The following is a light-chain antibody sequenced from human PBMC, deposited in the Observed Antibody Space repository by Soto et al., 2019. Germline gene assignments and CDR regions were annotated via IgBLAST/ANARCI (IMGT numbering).Light chain of an antibody. CDR1: QSVSSN. CDR2: GAS. J-gene: IGKJ4*01. V-gene: IGKV3-15*01. Sequence: EIVMTQSPATLSVSPGERATLSCRASQSVSSNLAWYQQKPGQAPRLLVYGASTRATGIPARFSGSGSGTEFTLTISSLRSEDIAVYYCQQYNNWPLTFGGGTKVDIK. CDR3: QQYNNWPLT.